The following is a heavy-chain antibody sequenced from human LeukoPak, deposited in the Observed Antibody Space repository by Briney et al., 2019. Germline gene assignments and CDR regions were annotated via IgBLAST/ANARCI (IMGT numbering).Heavy chain of an antibody. V-gene: IGHV1-46*01. CDR3: ARAAPGESLDY. J-gene: IGHJ4*02. D-gene: IGHD3-10*01. CDR2: MNPGGST. Sequence: ASVKVSCKASGYTFTSYYMHWVRQPPGQGLEWMRIMNPGGSTIYAQKFQGRVTMTRDTSTSTVYMELSSLRSEDTAVYYCARAAPGESLDYWGQGTLVTVSS. CDR1: GYTFTSYY.